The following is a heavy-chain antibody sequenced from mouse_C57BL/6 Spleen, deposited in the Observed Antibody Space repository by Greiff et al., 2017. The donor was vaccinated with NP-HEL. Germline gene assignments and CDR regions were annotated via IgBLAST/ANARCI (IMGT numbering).Heavy chain of an antibody. CDR2: IYPGDGDT. CDR1: GYAFSSSW. V-gene: IGHV1-82*01. Sequence: LMESGASVKISCKASGYAFSSSWMNWVKQRPGTGLEWIGRIYPGDGDTNYNGKLKGKATMTADKSSSTAYMQPSSLTSEDSAVYFCARAYYDYDRAMDYWGQGTSVTVSS. J-gene: IGHJ4*01. CDR3: ARAYYDYDRAMDY. D-gene: IGHD2-4*01.